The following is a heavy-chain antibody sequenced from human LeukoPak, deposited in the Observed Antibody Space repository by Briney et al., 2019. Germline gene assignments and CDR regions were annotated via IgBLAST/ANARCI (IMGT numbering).Heavy chain of an antibody. Sequence: SETLSLTCTVSGGSISSYYWSWIRQPPGKGLEWIGYIYYSGSTNYNPSLKSRVTISVDTSKNQFSLKLSSVTAADTAVYYCARPYCSGGSCGALDIWGQGTMVTVSS. D-gene: IGHD2-15*01. CDR2: IYYSGST. V-gene: IGHV4-59*08. J-gene: IGHJ3*02. CDR1: GGSISSYY. CDR3: ARPYCSGGSCGALDI.